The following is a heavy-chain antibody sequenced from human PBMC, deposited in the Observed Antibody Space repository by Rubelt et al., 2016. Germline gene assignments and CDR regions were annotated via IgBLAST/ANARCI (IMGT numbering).Heavy chain of an antibody. V-gene: IGHV1-46*01. Sequence: QVQLVQSGAEVKKPGASVKVSCKASGYTFTSYYMHWVRQAPGQGLEWMGIINPSGGSTSYEQKFQGRSTMTRDTSTSTVYMELSSRRSEDTAVYYCARTKTVEMATIPLAYWGQGTLVTVSS. CDR1: GYTFTSYY. CDR3: ARTKTVEMATIPLAY. J-gene: IGHJ4*02. D-gene: IGHD5-24*01. CDR2: INPSGGST.